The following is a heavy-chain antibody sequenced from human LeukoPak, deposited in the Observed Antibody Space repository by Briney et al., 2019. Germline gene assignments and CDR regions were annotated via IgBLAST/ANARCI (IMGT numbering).Heavy chain of an antibody. D-gene: IGHD3-10*01. CDR1: GFNFRSYA. CDR2: ISYDGSNE. V-gene: IGHV3-30-3*01. Sequence: GGSLRLSCAASGFNFRSYAMHWVRQGPGKGLEWVAVISYDGSNEDYTDSVKGRFIISRDDSKNTMSLQMNSLRVDDTAVYYCANQGRWYYDYWGQGTLVTVSS. J-gene: IGHJ4*02. CDR3: ANQGRWYYDY.